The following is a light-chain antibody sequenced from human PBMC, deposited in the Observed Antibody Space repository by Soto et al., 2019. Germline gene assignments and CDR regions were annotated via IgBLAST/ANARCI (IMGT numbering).Light chain of an antibody. V-gene: IGKV3-15*01. CDR1: ERIYSAY. Sequence: YRGERSTLPGRASERIYSAYLGWYQQKPGQAPRLLIYDTSARAAGTPARFSGSGSATEFTLTISSLQSEDFALYCCQHTLYWPPRFGQRGMVEIK. J-gene: IGKJ1*01. CDR3: QHTLYWPPR. CDR2: DTS.